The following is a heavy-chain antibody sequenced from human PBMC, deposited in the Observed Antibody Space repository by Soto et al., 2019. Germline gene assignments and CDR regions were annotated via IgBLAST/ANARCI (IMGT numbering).Heavy chain of an antibody. CDR2: IIPIFGTA. V-gene: IGHV1-69*13. CDR3: AGGGYRVVAATSYYYGMDV. J-gene: IGHJ6*02. CDR1: GGTFSSYA. Sequence: SVKVSCKASGGTFSSYAISWVRQAPGQGLEWMGGIIPIFGTANYAQKFQGRVTITADESTSTAYMELSSLRSEDTAVYYCAGGGYRVVAATSYYYGMDVWGQGTTVTVSS. D-gene: IGHD2-15*01.